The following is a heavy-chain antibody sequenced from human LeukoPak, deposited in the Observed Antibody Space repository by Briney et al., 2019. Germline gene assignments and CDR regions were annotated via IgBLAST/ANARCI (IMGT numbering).Heavy chain of an antibody. D-gene: IGHD2-2*01. J-gene: IGHJ6*03. CDR1: GGTFSSYA. CDR2: IIPIFGTP. Sequence: SVKVSCKASGGTFSSYAISWVRQAPGQGLEWMGGIIPIFGTPNYAQKFQGRVTITADESTSTAYMELSSLRSEDTAVYYCARVSGGYCSSTSCYYYYYYYMDVWGEGTTVTVSS. V-gene: IGHV1-69*13. CDR3: ARVSGGYCSSTSCYYYYYYYMDV.